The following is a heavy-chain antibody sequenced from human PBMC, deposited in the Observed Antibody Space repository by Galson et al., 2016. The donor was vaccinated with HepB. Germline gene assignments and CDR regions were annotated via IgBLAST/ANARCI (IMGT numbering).Heavy chain of an antibody. CDR2: IYYSGTT. Sequence: SETLSLTCTVSGDSIGSRSYYWGWIRQPPGKGLEWIGTIYYSGTTYYNPSLKSRVTISVDTSKSQFSLKLRSVTAADTAVYYCARQDEGITMLWFDFWGQGTLVTVSS. CDR1: GDSIGSRSYY. J-gene: IGHJ4*02. V-gene: IGHV4-39*01. D-gene: IGHD3-16*01. CDR3: ARQDEGITMLWFDF.